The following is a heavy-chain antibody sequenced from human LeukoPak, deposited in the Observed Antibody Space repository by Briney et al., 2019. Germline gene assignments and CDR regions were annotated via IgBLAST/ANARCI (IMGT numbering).Heavy chain of an antibody. CDR3: ARAKLLWFGELFLNYYYYGMDV. J-gene: IGHJ6*02. CDR2: LNHSGST. D-gene: IGHD3-10*01. CDR1: GGSFSGYY. Sequence: SETLSLTCAVYGGSFSGYYWSWIRQPPGKGLEWIGELNHSGSTNYNPSLKSRVTISVDTSKNQFSLKLSSVSAADTAVYYCARAKLLWFGELFLNYYYYGMDVWGQGTTVTVSS. V-gene: IGHV4-34*01.